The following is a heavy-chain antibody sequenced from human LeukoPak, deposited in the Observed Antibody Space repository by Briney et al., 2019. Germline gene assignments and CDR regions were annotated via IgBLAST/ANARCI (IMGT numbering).Heavy chain of an antibody. CDR2: IDAEGTTT. CDR3: ARRYHYDSSGYQFDY. CDR1: GFTFRTYW. Sequence: QPGGSLRLSCAASGFTFRTYWMHWVRQAPGKGLVWVSRIDAEGTTTTYADSVKGRFTISRDNAKNTLYLQMNSLRAEDTAVYYSARRYHYDSSGYQFDYWGQGTLVTVSS. D-gene: IGHD3-22*01. V-gene: IGHV3-74*01. J-gene: IGHJ4*02.